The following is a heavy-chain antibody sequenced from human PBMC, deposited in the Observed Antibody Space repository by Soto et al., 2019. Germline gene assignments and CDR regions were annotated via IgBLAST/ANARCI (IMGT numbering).Heavy chain of an antibody. Sequence: SETLSLTCTVSGGSFSPNYWSWIRQSPGKGLEWVGYIYYGGTTNYNPSLKSRVTISVDTSKNQFSLKLSSVTAADTAVYYCAREKYYYDSSGYYYVRPFDYWGQGTLVTVSS. CDR1: GGSFSPNY. J-gene: IGHJ4*02. CDR2: IYYGGTT. D-gene: IGHD3-22*01. CDR3: AREKYYYDSSGYYYVRPFDY. V-gene: IGHV4-59*12.